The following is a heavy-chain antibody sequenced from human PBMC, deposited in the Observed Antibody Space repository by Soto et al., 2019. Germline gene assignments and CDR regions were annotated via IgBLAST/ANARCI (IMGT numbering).Heavy chain of an antibody. D-gene: IGHD3-22*01. CDR2: IIPIFGTA. V-gene: IGHV1-69*01. CDR3: ARDLPYYDSSGYYYVVGYFDY. Sequence: QVQLVQSGAEVKKPGSSVKVSCKASGGTFSSYAISWVRQAPGQGLEWMGGIIPIFGTANYAQKFQGRVTITADESTSTAYMELSSLRSEDTAAYYCARDLPYYDSSGYYYVVGYFDYWGQGTLVTVSS. J-gene: IGHJ4*02. CDR1: GGTFSSYA.